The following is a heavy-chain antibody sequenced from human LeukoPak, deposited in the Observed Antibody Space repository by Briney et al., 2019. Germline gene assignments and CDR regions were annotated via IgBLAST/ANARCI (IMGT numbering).Heavy chain of an antibody. Sequence: GGSLRLSCVASGFNFRSYGMHWVRQAPGKGLEWVAFIRYDGRDKYYADSVKGRFTISRDNSKSTLYLQINSLRAEDTAIYYCAKDPTDFDSSGQTYFDCWGQGTLVTVSS. CDR3: AKDPTDFDSSGQTYFDC. D-gene: IGHD3-22*01. V-gene: IGHV3-30*02. CDR2: IRYDGRDK. CDR1: GFNFRSYG. J-gene: IGHJ4*02.